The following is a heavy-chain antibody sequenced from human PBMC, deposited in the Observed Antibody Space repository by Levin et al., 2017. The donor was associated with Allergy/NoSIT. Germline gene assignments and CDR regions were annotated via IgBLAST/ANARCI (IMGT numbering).Heavy chain of an antibody. V-gene: IGHV3-30*03. J-gene: IGHJ6*03. CDR1: GFTFSSYG. D-gene: IGHD5-12*01. CDR3: ARVLRFYYYYYIDV. Sequence: SLKISCAASGFTFSSYGMHWVRQAPGKGLEWVAVISSDGRKKYYADSVKGRFTISRDNSKNTLYLQMNSLRAEDTAVYYCARVLRFYYYYYIDVWGKGTTVTVSS. CDR2: ISSDGRKK.